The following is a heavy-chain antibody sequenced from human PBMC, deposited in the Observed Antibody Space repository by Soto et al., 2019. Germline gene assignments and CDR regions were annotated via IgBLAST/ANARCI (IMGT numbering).Heavy chain of an antibody. CDR3: AKGRGYSGSGSRRYYYYGMDV. V-gene: IGHV3-43*01. D-gene: IGHD5-12*01. CDR2: ISWDGGST. Sequence: GGSLRLSCAASGFTFDDYTMHWVRQAPGKGLEWVSLISWDGGSTYYADSVKGRFTISRDNSKNSLYLQMNSLRTEDTALYYCAKGRGYSGSGSRRYYYYGMDVWGQGTTVTVSS. CDR1: GFTFDDYT. J-gene: IGHJ6*02.